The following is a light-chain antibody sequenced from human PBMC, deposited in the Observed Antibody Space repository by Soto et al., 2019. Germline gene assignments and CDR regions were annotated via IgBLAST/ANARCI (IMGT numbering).Light chain of an antibody. CDR1: SSDIGSYHL. J-gene: IGLJ1*01. V-gene: IGLV2-23*01. CDR3: CSYAGGGTYV. Sequence: QSALTQPASVSGSPGQSITISCTGTSSDIGSYHLVSWYQQHPAKAPKLMIYEGSTRPSAVSNRFSGSESGNTASLTIPGLQAEDEADYYCCSYAGGGTYVFGSGTKVTVL. CDR2: EGS.